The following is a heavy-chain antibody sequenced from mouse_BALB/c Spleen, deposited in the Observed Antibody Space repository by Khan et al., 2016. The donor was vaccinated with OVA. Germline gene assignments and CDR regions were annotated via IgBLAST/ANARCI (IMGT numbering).Heavy chain of an antibody. V-gene: IGHV2-6-2*01. J-gene: IGHJ4*01. CDR1: GFSLTSFA. CDR2: IWSDGRT. Sequence: QVQLKESGPDLVAPSQSLSITCSVSGFSLTSFAIHWVRQPPGKGLEWLVVIWSDGRTTYNSSLKSRLSISKDNSKSQVFLKINRLQTDDTAMYYCVRHQVPLSVDSWGQGTSVTVSS. CDR3: VRHQVPLSVDS.